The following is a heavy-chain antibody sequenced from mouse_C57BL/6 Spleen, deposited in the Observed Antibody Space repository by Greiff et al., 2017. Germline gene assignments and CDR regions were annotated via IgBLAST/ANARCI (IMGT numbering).Heavy chain of an antibody. J-gene: IGHJ2*01. CDR1: GFTFSSYG. CDR3: ARPMGYSNFDY. V-gene: IGHV5-6*01. D-gene: IGHD2-5*01. CDR2: ISSGGSYT. Sequence: EVQLVESGGDLVKPGGSLKLSCAASGFTFSSYGMSWVRLTPDKRLEWVATISSGGSYTYYPDSVKGRFTISRDNAKNTLYLQMSSLKSEDTAMYYCARPMGYSNFDYWGQGTTLTVSS.